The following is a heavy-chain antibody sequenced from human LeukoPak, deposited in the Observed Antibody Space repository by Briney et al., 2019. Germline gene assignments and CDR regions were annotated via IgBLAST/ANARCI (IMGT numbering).Heavy chain of an antibody. V-gene: IGHV4-34*01. J-gene: IGHJ4*02. CDR3: ARHSREYYDFWSGYQPFDY. D-gene: IGHD3-3*01. CDR2: INHSGST. Sequence: PSETLSLTCAVYSGSFSGYYWSWIRQPPGKGLEWIGEINHSGSTNYNPSLKSRVTISVDTSKNQFSLKLSSVTAADTAVYYCARHSREYYDFWSGYQPFDYWGQGTLVTVSS. CDR1: SGSFSGYY.